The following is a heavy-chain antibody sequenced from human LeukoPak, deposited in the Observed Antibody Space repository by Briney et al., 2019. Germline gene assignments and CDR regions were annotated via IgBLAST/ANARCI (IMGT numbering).Heavy chain of an antibody. D-gene: IGHD2-2*03. Sequence: GASVKVSCKASGYTFTGYYMHWVRQAPGQGLEWMGWINPNSGGTNYAQKFQGRVTMTRDTSISTAYMELSRLRSDDTAVYYCARDRGYCSSTSCQREAFDIWGQGTMVTVSS. J-gene: IGHJ3*02. CDR2: INPNSGGT. CDR1: GYTFTGYY. CDR3: ARDRGYCSSTSCQREAFDI. V-gene: IGHV1-2*02.